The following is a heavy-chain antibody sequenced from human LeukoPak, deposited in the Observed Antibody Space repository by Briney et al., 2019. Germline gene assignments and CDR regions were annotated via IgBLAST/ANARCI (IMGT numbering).Heavy chain of an antibody. V-gene: IGHV3-30-3*01. CDR2: ISYDGSNK. D-gene: IGHD3-10*01. CDR3: ARPIMVRGVIPTLDY. J-gene: IGHJ4*02. Sequence: GRSLRLSCATSGFTFSSYAMQWVRQAPGKGLEWVAVISYDGSNKYYADSVKGRFTISRDNSKNTLYLQMNSLRAEDTAVYYCARPIMVRGVIPTLDYWGQGTLVTVSS. CDR1: GFTFSSYA.